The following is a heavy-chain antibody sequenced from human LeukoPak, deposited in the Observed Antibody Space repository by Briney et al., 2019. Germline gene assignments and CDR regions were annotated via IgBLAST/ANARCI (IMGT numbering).Heavy chain of an antibody. CDR3: AREFTMGATDY. CDR1: GFTFSSYS. V-gene: IGHV3-48*04. J-gene: IGHJ4*02. D-gene: IGHD1-26*01. CDR2: ISSSGSTI. Sequence: GGSLRLSCAASGFTFSSYSMNWVRQAPGKGLEWVSYISSSGSTIYYADSVKGRFTISRDNAKNSLYLQMNSLRAEDTAVYYCAREFTMGATDYWGQGTLVTVSS.